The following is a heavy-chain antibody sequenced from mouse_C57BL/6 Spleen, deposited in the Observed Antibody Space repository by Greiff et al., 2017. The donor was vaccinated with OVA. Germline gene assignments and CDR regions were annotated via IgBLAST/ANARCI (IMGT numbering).Heavy chain of an antibody. D-gene: IGHD4-1*01. V-gene: IGHV5-4*01. J-gene: IGHJ2*01. CDR2: ISDGGSYT. CDR3: ARDSTGFDY. CDR1: GFTFSSYA. Sequence: EVQLVESGGGLVKPGGSLKLSCAASGFTFSSYAMSWVRQTPEKRLEWVATISDGGSYTYYPDNVKGRFTISRDNAKNNLYLQMSHLKSEDTAMYYCARDSTGFDYWGKGTTLTVSS.